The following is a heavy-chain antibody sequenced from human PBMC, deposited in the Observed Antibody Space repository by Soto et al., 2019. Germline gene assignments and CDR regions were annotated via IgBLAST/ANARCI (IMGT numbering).Heavy chain of an antibody. J-gene: IGHJ6*02. Sequence: QVQLVQSGAEVKKPGASVKVSCKASGYTFTSYDINWVRQATGQGLEWMGWMNPNSGNTGYAQKVQGRVTMTRNTSISTAYMELSSLRSEDTAVYYCARGRASRWGGYYYYGMDVWGQGTTVTVSS. CDR3: ARGRASRWGGYYYYGMDV. CDR2: MNPNSGNT. D-gene: IGHD3-10*01. V-gene: IGHV1-8*01. CDR1: GYTFTSYD.